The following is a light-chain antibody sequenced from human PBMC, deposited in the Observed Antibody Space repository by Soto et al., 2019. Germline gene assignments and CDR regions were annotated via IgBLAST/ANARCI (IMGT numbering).Light chain of an antibody. Sequence: QSVLTQPASVSGSPGQSITISCTGTTSDIGRYNYVSWYQQHPGKAPKLIIYDVSSRPSGVSNRFSGSKSGNTASLTISGLPAEDEADYYCNSYTSSSTYVFGTGTKVTVL. V-gene: IGLV2-14*01. CDR3: NSYTSSSTYV. CDR2: DVS. J-gene: IGLJ1*01. CDR1: TSDIGRYNY.